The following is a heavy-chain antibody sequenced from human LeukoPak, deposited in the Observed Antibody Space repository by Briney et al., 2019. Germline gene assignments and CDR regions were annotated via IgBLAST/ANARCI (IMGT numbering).Heavy chain of an antibody. CDR3: AREQRNYYDFSNWFDP. D-gene: IGHD3-22*01. CDR1: GFTFSSYA. V-gene: IGHV3-30*04. CDR2: ISYDGSNK. J-gene: IGHJ5*02. Sequence: GSLRLSCAASGFTFSSYAMHWVRQAPGKGLEWVAVISYDGSNKYYADSVKGRFTISRDNSKNTLYLQMNSLRAEDTAVYYCAREQRNYYDFSNWFDPWGQGTLVTVSS.